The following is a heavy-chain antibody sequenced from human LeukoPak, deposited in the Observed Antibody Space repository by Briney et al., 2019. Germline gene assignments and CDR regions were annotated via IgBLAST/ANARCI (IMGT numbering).Heavy chain of an antibody. J-gene: IGHJ4*02. CDR3: ARQVGWFGELPSYYFDY. D-gene: IGHD3-10*01. CDR2: IYHSGST. V-gene: IGHV4-30-2*01. CDR1: GGSISSGGYY. Sequence: SETLSLTCTVSGGSISSGGYYWSWIRQPPGKGLEWIGYIYHSGSTYYNPSLKSRVTISVDRSKNQFSLKLSSVTAADTAVYYCARQVGWFGELPSYYFDYWGQGTLVTVSS.